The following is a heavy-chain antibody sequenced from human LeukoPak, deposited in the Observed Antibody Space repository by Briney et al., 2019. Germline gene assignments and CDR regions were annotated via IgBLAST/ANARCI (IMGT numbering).Heavy chain of an antibody. CDR1: GGTFSSYA. D-gene: IGHD1-26*01. CDR2: IIPIFGTA. J-gene: IGHJ4*02. Sequence: GASVKVSCKASGGTFSSYAISWVRQAPGQGLEWMGGIIPIFGTANYAQKFQGRVTITADESTSTAYMELSSLRSEDTAVYYCARGEGGYYPPACFDYWGQGTLVTVSS. CDR3: ARGEGGYYPPACFDY. V-gene: IGHV1-69*13.